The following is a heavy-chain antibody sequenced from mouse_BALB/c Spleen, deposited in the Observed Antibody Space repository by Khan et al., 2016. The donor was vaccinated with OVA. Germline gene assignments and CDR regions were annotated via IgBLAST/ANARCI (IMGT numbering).Heavy chain of an antibody. CDR3: ESAGYRYDYAMDY. J-gene: IGHJ4*01. CDR2: ISSSGST. Sequence: VQLQQSGPGLVKPSQSLSLTCTVTGYSITSDYAWNWIRQFPGNKLEWMGYISSSGSTNYNPALKSRISITRDTSKNQFFLQLNSVTTEDTATYYCESAGYRYDYAMDYWGQGTSVTVSS. V-gene: IGHV3-2*02. D-gene: IGHD2-2*01. CDR1: GYSITSDYA.